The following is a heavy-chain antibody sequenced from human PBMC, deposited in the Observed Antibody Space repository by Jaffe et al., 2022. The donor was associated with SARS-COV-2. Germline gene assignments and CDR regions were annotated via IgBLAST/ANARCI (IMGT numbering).Heavy chain of an antibody. CDR2: ISGSGGST. J-gene: IGHJ4*02. CDR1: GFTFSSYA. Sequence: EVQLLESGGGLVQPGGSLRLSCAASGFTFSSYAMSWVRQAPGKGLEWVSAISGSGGSTYYADSVKGRFTISRDNSKNTLYLQMNSLRAEDTAVYYCAKFFEGWTKGGHGRAYYFDYWGQGTLVTVSS. V-gene: IGHV3-23*01. CDR3: AKFFEGWTKGGHGRAYYFDY. D-gene: IGHD3-3*01.